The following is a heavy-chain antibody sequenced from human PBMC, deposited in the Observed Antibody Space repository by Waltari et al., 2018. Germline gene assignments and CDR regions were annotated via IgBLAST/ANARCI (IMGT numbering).Heavy chain of an antibody. CDR2: INAGNGNT. V-gene: IGHV1-3*03. CDR3: ARGMKQWPRGPFYYYYYMDV. J-gene: IGHJ6*03. CDR1: GYTFTSYA. Sequence: QVQLVQSGAEVKKPGASVKVSCKASGYTFTSYAMHWVRQAPGQRLEWMGWINAGNGNTKYSQEFQGRVTITRDTSASTAYMELSSLRSEDMAVYYCARGMKQWPRGPFYYYYYMDVWGKGTTVTVSS. D-gene: IGHD6-19*01.